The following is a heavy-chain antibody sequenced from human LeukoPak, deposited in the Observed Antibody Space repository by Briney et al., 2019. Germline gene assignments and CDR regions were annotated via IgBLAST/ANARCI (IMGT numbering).Heavy chain of an antibody. CDR3: ARLLYYYDSSIYQRYFDY. J-gene: IGHJ4*02. V-gene: IGHV3-11*03. Sequence: GGSLRLSCAASGFTFSEHDMGWVRQAPGMGLEWVSYITRSSDYTNYVDSVRGRFTISRDNSKNTLYLQMNSLRAEDTAVYYCARLLYYYDSSIYQRYFDYWGQGTLVTVSS. CDR1: GFTFSEHD. D-gene: IGHD3-22*01. CDR2: ITRSSDYT.